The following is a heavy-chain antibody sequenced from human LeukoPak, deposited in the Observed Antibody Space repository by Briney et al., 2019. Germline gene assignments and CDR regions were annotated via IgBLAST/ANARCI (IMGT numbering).Heavy chain of an antibody. CDR3: ARAHSSGSYAFDH. CDR2: IYYSGST. CDR1: GGSISSYY. Sequence: SETLSLTCTVSGGSISSYYWSWIRQPPGKGLEWIGYIYYSGSTNYNPSLKSRVTISVDTSKNQFSLKLSSVTAADTAFYYCARAHSSGSYAFDHWGQGTLVTVSS. D-gene: IGHD6-19*01. V-gene: IGHV4-59*08. J-gene: IGHJ4*02.